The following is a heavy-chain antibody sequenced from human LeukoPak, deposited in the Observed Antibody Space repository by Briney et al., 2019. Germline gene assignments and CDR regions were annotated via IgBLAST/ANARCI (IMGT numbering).Heavy chain of an antibody. D-gene: IGHD3-22*01. CDR3: ANLDYYDSSGYYYGPRQTFDY. Sequence: AGGSLRLSCAASGFTFDDYAMHWVRQAPGKGLEWVSVISGDGDSTYYADSVKGRFTISRDNSKNSLYLQMNSLRTEDTALYYCANLDYYDSSGYYYGPRQTFDYWGQGTLVTVSS. V-gene: IGHV3-43*02. CDR1: GFTFDDYA. CDR2: ISGDGDST. J-gene: IGHJ4*02.